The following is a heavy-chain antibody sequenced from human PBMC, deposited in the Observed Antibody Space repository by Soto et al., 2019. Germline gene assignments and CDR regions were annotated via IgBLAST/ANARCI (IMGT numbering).Heavy chain of an antibody. D-gene: IGHD2-21*02. CDR2: INHSGST. Sequence: RSLTCAVYGGSFSGYYWSWIRQPPGKGLEWIGEINHSGSTNYNPSLKSRVTISVDTSKNQFSLKLSSVTAADTAVYYCASYCGGDCSDYYYYGMDVWGQGTTVTVSS. J-gene: IGHJ6*02. CDR3: ASYCGGDCSDYYYYGMDV. CDR1: GGSFSGYY. V-gene: IGHV4-34*01.